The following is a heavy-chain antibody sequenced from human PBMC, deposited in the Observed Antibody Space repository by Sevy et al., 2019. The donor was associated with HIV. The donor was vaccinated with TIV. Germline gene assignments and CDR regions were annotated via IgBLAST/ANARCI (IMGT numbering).Heavy chain of an antibody. V-gene: IGHV1-2*04. CDR2: INSKTGAT. D-gene: IGHD6-13*01. Sequence: ASVKVSCKASGYTFSGYYMHWVRQAPGQGLEWMGWINSKTGATKYAQKFQAWVTMTRDTSISTVYMEVSRLRLDDTAVYDCARAPSGYSSSWYDYWGQGTLVTVSS. J-gene: IGHJ4*02. CDR1: GYTFSGYY. CDR3: ARAPSGYSSSWYDY.